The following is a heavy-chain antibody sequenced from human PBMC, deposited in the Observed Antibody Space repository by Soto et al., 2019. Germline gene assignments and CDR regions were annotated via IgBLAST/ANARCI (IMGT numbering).Heavy chain of an antibody. CDR3: ARELELEQNCDY. J-gene: IGHJ4*02. V-gene: IGHV1-2*02. D-gene: IGHD1-1*01. CDR1: GYTFTGYY. CDR2: INPNSGGT. Sequence: ASVKVSCKASGYTFTGYYMHWVRQAPGQGLEWMGWINPNSGGTNYAQKFPGRVTMTRDTSISTAYMELSRLRSDDTAVYYCARELELEQNCDYWGQGTLVTVSS.